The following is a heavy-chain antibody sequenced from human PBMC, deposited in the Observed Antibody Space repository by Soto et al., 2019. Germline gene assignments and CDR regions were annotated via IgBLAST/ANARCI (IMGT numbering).Heavy chain of an antibody. D-gene: IGHD6-13*01. Sequence: GGSLRLSCTASGFTFGDYAMSWVRQAPGKGLEWVGFIRSKAYGGTTEYAASVKGRFTISRDDSKSIAYLQMNSLKTEDTAVYYCTRDSRFSSWSPLAYWGQGTLVTGSS. J-gene: IGHJ4*02. V-gene: IGHV3-49*04. CDR3: TRDSRFSSWSPLAY. CDR2: IRSKAYGGTT. CDR1: GFTFGDYA.